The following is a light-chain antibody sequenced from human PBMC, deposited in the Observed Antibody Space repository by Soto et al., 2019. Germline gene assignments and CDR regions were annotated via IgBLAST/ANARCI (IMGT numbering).Light chain of an antibody. CDR3: QQSSKSPMYT. CDR2: AAS. CDR1: QSIAFY. J-gene: IGKJ2*01. Sequence: DIQLTQSPSSLSASVGDRVTITCRASQSIAFYVNWFQQKPGRAPRLLIYAASSLQSGVPSRFSGSGSGTDFTLTINSLQPEDSATYFCQQSSKSPMYTFGQGTK. V-gene: IGKV1-39*01.